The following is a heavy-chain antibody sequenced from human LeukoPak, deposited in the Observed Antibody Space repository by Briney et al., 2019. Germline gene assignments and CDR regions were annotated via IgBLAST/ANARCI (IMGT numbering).Heavy chain of an antibody. CDR1: GYTFTSYD. CDR3: ARGRGGRLYVTRKFDY. J-gene: IGHJ4*02. Sequence: LRASVKVSCKASGYTFTSYDINWVRQATGQGLEWVGWMNPNSGNTGYAQKFQGRVTMTRNTSISTAYMELSSLRSEDTAVYYCARGRGGRLYVTRKFDYWGQGTPVTASS. CDR2: MNPNSGNT. D-gene: IGHD1-26*01. V-gene: IGHV1-8*01.